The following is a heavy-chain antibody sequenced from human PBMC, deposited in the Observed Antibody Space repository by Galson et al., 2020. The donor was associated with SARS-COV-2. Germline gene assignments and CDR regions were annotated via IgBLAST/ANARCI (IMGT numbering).Heavy chain of an antibody. CDR3: TRDCRDILIGYSIDY. Sequence: ASVKVSCKASGYTFTNYGITWVRLAPGQGLEWMGWTSAYNGHTNYAQKFQARVTMTTDTSTSTAYMELRGLRSDDTAVYYCTRDCRDILIGYSIDYWGQGTLITISS. V-gene: IGHV1-18*01. CDR1: GYTFTNYG. CDR2: TSAYNGHT. J-gene: IGHJ4*02. D-gene: IGHD3-9*01.